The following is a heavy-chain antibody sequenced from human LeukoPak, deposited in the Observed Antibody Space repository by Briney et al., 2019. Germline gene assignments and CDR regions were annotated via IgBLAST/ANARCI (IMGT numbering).Heavy chain of an antibody. D-gene: IGHD1-1*01. CDR2: INQDGSEK. Sequence: GGSLRLSCAASGFTFSTFWMSWVRQAPGKGLEWVANINQDGSEKYYVGSMKGRFTVSRDNAKNSLYLEMDSLRAEDTAVYYCARGGTFVSDYWGQGTLVTVSS. CDR3: ARGGTFVSDY. V-gene: IGHV3-7*01. CDR1: GFTFSTFW. J-gene: IGHJ4*02.